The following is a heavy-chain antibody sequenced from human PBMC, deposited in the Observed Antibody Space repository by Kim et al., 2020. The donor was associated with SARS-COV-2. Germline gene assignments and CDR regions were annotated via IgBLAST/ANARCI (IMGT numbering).Heavy chain of an antibody. CDR1: GYTFTGYY. CDR2: INPNSGGT. V-gene: IGHV1-2*06. CDR3: AMSVLLWFGESGGHFDY. Sequence: ASVKVSCKASGYTFTGYYMHWVRQAPGQGLEWMGRINPNSGGTNYAQKFQGRVTMTRDTSISTAYMELSRLRSDDTAVYYCAMSVLLWFGESGGHFDYWGQGTLVTVSS. D-gene: IGHD3-10*01. J-gene: IGHJ4*02.